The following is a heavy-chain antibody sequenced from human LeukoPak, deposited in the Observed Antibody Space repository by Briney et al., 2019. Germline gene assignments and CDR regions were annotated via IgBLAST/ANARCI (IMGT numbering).Heavy chain of an antibody. CDR1: GGSISSSSYY. CDR2: IYYSGST. V-gene: IGHV4-39*07. D-gene: IGHD7-27*01. Sequence: SETLSLTCTVSGGSISSSSYYWGWIRQPPGKGLEWIGSIYYSGSTYYNPSLKSRVTISVDTSKNQFSLKLSSVTAADTAVYYCARGPSLNWGIYYYYYMDVWGKGTTVTVSS. CDR3: ARGPSLNWGIYYYYYMDV. J-gene: IGHJ6*03.